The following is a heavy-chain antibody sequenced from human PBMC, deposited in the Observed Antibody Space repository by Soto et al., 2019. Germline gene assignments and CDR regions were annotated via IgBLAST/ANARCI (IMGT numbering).Heavy chain of an antibody. Sequence: RLRQHPKNELEWIGYIYYSGSTYYNPSLKSRVTISVDTSKNQFSLKLSSVTAADTAVYYCARDRGYCISTSCYKDYYYYYGMDVWGQGTTVT. D-gene: IGHD2-2*02. CDR2: IYYSGST. V-gene: IGHV4-31*02. J-gene: IGHJ6*02. CDR3: ARDRGYCISTSCYKDYYYYYGMDV.